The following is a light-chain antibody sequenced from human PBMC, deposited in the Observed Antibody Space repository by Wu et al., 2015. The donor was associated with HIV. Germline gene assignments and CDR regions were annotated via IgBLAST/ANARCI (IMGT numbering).Light chain of an antibody. J-gene: IGKJ1*01. V-gene: IGKV1-8*01. Sequence: VRITQSPSSLSASTGDTVTITCRATPPIDKYLAWFQHKPGQPPKLLIHAASTLQNGVPPRFRAIGSGTNFTPTITCLQSEDFATYFCQQYFSHPPTFGQGTKIEVK. CDR2: AAS. CDR3: QQYFSHPPT. CDR1: PPIDKY.